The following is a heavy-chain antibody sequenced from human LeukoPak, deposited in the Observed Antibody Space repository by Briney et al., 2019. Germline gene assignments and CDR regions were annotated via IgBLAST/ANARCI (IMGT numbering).Heavy chain of an antibody. D-gene: IGHD2-2*01. Sequence: SVKVSCKASGFTFTSSAVQWVRQARGQRLEWIGWIVVGSANTNYAQKFQERVTITRDMSTSTAYMELSSLRSEDTAVYYCAAGHLDSYCSSTSCYGTFDYWGQGTLVTVSS. CDR1: GFTFTSSA. J-gene: IGHJ4*02. V-gene: IGHV1-58*01. CDR2: IVVGSANT. CDR3: AAGHLDSYCSSTSCYGTFDY.